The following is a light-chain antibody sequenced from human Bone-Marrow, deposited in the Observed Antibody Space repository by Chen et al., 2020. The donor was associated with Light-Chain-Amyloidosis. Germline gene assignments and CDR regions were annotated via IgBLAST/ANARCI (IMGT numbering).Light chain of an antibody. CDR2: GSS. J-gene: IGKJ4*01. V-gene: IGKV3-20*01. CDR3: QQYGTSPLT. Sequence: EIVLTQPPGTLSLSLGEGANLSCRASQTISSNYLTWYQQTLGQAPRLLIYGSSSRATGIPDRFTGSGSGTDFTLTINRLEPEDFAMYYCQQYGTSPLTFGGGTKVEIK. CDR1: QTISSNY.